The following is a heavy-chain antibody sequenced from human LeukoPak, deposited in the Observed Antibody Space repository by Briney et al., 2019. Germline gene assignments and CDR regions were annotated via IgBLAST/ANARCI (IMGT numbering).Heavy chain of an antibody. CDR1: GFILSNAW. Sequence: GGSLRLSCAASGFILSNAWMSWVRQAPGKGLEWVGRIKSKSDGGTTDYAAPVKDRFSISRDDSENTLYLQMNSLKTEDTAVYYCTTVYCSSTSCLDYWGQGTLVTVSS. CDR3: TTVYCSSTSCLDY. J-gene: IGHJ4*02. V-gene: IGHV3-15*01. CDR2: IKSKSDGGTT. D-gene: IGHD2-2*01.